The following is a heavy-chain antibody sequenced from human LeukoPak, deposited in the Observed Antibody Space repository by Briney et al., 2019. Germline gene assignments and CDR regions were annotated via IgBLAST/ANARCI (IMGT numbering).Heavy chain of an antibody. D-gene: IGHD5-12*01. V-gene: IGHV1-8*03. CDR1: GYTFTSYD. J-gene: IGHJ4*02. CDR2: MNPNSGNT. CDR3: ASYSGYAQ. Sequence: ASVKVPCKASGYTFTSYDVNWVRQATGQGLEWMGWMNPNSGNTGYAQKFQGRVTISRNTSITTAYMELSGLTSEDTAVYYCASYSGYAQWGQGTLVTVSS.